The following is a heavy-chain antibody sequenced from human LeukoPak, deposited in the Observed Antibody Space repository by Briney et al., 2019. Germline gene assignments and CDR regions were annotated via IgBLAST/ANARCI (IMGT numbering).Heavy chain of an antibody. V-gene: IGHV1-69*04. D-gene: IGHD3-22*01. Sequence: ASVKVSCKASGGTSNSHAISWVRQAPGQGLEWMGRIIPNLGTTNRAQNFQDRVTLTADKSTNTAYMELTSLTSDDTAVYYCATMNDGGGYQWGDFFDFWGRGTLVTVSS. CDR3: ATMNDGGGYQWGDFFDF. CDR2: IIPNLGTT. J-gene: IGHJ4*02. CDR1: GGTSNSHA.